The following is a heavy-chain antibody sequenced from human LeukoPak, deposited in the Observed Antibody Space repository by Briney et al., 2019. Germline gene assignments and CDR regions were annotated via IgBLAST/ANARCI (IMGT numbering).Heavy chain of an antibody. D-gene: IGHD3-22*01. CDR2: IYYSGST. J-gene: IGHJ4*02. Sequence: PSETLSLTCTVSGGSISSSSYYWGWIRQPPGKGLEWIGSIYYSGSTYYNPSLKSRVTISVDTSKNQFSLKLSSVTAADTAVYYCARMIVDPEDPTFDYWGQGTLVTVSS. CDR3: ARMIVDPEDPTFDY. V-gene: IGHV4-39*01. CDR1: GGSISSSSYY.